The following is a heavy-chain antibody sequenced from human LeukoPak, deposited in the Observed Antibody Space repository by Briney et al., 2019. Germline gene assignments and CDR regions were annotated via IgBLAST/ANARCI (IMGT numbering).Heavy chain of an antibody. J-gene: IGHJ4*02. CDR1: GFTFSSYS. Sequence: GGSLRLSCAASGFTFSSYSMNWVRQAPGKGLEWVANIKEDGSETYYVDSAKGRFTISRDNAKNSLFLQVDSLRVEGTAIYYCSKSLNYWGQGTLVTVSS. V-gene: IGHV3-7*01. CDR2: IKEDGSET. CDR3: SKSLNY.